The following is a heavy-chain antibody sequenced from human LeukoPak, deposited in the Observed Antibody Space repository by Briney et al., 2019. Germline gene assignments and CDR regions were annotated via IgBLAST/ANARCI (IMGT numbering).Heavy chain of an antibody. D-gene: IGHD3-16*01. J-gene: IGHJ3*02. CDR1: GFTFSSYV. Sequence: GGSLRLSCAASGFTFSSYVMHWVRQAPGKGLEWVAVTWYDDTKKYYVDSVKGRFTISRDSSKNTLDLQMNSLRAEDAAVYYCAKGGSRTLGDAFDTWGQGTMVTVSS. CDR2: TWYDDTKK. CDR3: AKGGSRTLGDAFDT. V-gene: IGHV3-33*03.